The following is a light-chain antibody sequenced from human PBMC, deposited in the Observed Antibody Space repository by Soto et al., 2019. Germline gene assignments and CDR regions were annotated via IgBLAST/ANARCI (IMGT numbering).Light chain of an antibody. CDR3: SSYAGSNNLV. CDR1: SSDVGGYNH. J-gene: IGLJ1*01. CDR2: DVS. V-gene: IGLV2-8*01. Sequence: QSALTQPPSASGSLGQSVTISCTGTSSDVGGYNHVSWYQQHPGKAPKLLVYDVSQWPSGVPDRFSGSKSGNTASLTVSGLQAEDETDYYCSSYAGSNNLVFGTGTKVTVL.